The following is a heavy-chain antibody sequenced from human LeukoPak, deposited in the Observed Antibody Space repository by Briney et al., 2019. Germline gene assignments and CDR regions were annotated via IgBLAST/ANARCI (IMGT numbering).Heavy chain of an antibody. V-gene: IGHV4-59*12. Sequence: SETLSLTCTVSGGSISSYYWSWIRQPPGKGLEWIGYIYYSGSTNYNPSLKSRVTISVDTSKNQFSLKLSSVTAADTAVYYCARGSSDGADSSGYYYLYYFDYWGQGTLVTVSS. CDR3: ARGSSDGADSSGYYYLYYFDY. CDR2: IYYSGST. J-gene: IGHJ4*02. D-gene: IGHD3-22*01. CDR1: GGSISSYY.